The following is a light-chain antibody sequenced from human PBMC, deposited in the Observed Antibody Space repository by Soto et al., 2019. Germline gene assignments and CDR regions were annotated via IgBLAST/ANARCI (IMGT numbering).Light chain of an antibody. CDR3: QQYSSSPRT. Sequence: THYPATLSMTPRERVTLSCRASQSVGTNLAWYQQKPGQAPRLLIYGASTRATGVPDRFSGSGSGTDFSLTISRLEPEDFAVYHCQQYSSSPRTFGQGTRLE. V-gene: IGKV3-20*01. CDR2: GAS. CDR1: QSVGTN. J-gene: IGKJ5*01.